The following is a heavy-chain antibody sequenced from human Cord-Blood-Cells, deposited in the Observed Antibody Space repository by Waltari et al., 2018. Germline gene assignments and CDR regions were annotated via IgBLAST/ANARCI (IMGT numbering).Heavy chain of an antibody. D-gene: IGHD2-2*01. J-gene: IGHJ4*02. CDR3: ARGADIVVVPAAIGDY. CDR2: INPNSGGT. CDR1: GYTFPGYY. Sequence: QVPLVQSGAEVTKPGASVTVSCKSSGYTFPGYYMPWVRQAPAQGLEWMGWINPNSGGTNYAQKFQGWVTMTRYTSISTAYMELSRLRSDDTAVYYCARGADIVVVPAAIGDYWGQGTLVTVSS. V-gene: IGHV1-2*04.